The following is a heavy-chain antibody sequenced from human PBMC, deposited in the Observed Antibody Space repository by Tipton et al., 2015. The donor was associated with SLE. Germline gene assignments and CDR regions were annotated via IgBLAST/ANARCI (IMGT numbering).Heavy chain of an antibody. J-gene: IGHJ6*02. D-gene: IGHD2-15*01. CDR3: ARELVAGYYGMDV. CDR2: ISSSGTAI. V-gene: IGHV3-48*03. CDR1: GFTFSSFE. Sequence: SLRLSCAASGFTFSSFEMNWVRQAPGKGLEWISYISSSGTAIYYADSVKGRFTISRDNSKNTLYLQMNSLRAEDTAVYYCARELVAGYYGMDVWGQGTTVTVSS.